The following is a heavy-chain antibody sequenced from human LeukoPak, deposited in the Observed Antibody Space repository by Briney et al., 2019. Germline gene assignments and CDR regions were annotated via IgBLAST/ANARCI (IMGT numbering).Heavy chain of an antibody. D-gene: IGHD6-19*01. CDR3: ARQGQWLAQWLAQPNTQEWGNYYYYYMDV. V-gene: IGHV4-4*07. J-gene: IGHJ6*03. Sequence: PSETLSLTCTVSGGSISSYYWSWIRQPAGKGLEWIGRIYTSGSTNYNPSLKSRVTMSVDTSKNQFSLKLSSVTAADTAVYYCARQGQWLAQWLAQPNTQEWGNYYYYYMDVWGKGTTVTVSS. CDR1: GGSISSYY. CDR2: IYTSGST.